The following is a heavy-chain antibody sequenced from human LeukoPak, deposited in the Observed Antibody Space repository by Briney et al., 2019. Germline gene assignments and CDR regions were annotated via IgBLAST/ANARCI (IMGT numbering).Heavy chain of an antibody. D-gene: IGHD6-13*01. CDR2: INPNSGGT. Sequence: ASVKVSCKASGYTFTGYYMHWVRQAPGQGLEWMGWINPNSGGTNYAQKFQGRVTMTRDTSISTAYMELSRLRSDDTAVYYCARVIAAAHYYYYYGMDVWGQGTTVTVSS. J-gene: IGHJ6*02. CDR1: GYTFTGYY. CDR3: ARVIAAAHYYYYYGMDV. V-gene: IGHV1-2*02.